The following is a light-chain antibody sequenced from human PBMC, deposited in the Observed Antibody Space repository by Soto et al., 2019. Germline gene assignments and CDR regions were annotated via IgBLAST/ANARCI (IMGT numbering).Light chain of an antibody. CDR3: QQSYSTPLT. V-gene: IGKV1-39*01. CDR1: QTISSY. J-gene: IGKJ4*01. Sequence: DIQMTQSPSSLSASVGERVTITCRASQTISSYLNWYQQTPGKAPKLLIYAASSLQSGVPSRFSGSGSGTDFTLTISSLQPADFASYYCQQSYSTPLTFGGGTKVEI. CDR2: AAS.